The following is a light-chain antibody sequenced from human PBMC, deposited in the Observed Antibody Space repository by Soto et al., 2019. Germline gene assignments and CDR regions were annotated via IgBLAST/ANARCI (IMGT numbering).Light chain of an antibody. CDR3: QQYGSSPWT. Sequence: EIVLTQSPGTLSLSPGERATLSCRASQSVSSSYLAWYQQKPGKAPRLLIYGASSRATGIPDRFSGSVSGTDFTLTISRLEPEDFAVYYCQQYGSSPWTFGQGTKV. V-gene: IGKV3-20*01. J-gene: IGKJ1*01. CDR2: GAS. CDR1: QSVSSSY.